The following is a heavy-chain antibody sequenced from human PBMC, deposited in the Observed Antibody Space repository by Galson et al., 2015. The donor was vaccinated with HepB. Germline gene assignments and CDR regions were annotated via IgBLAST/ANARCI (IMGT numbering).Heavy chain of an antibody. CDR2: ISAYNGNT. CDR3: ARDWLIVVVPSLFYGMDV. D-gene: IGHD3-22*01. Sequence: SVKVSCKASGYTFTSYGISWVRQAPGQGLEWMGWISAYNGNTNYAQKLQGRVTMTTDTSTSTAYMELRSLRSDDTAVYYCARDWLIVVVPSLFYGMDVWGQGTTVTVSS. J-gene: IGHJ6*02. CDR1: GYTFTSYG. V-gene: IGHV1-18*01.